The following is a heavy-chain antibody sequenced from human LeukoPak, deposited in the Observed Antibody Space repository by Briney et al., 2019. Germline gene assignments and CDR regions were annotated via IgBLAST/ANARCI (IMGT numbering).Heavy chain of an antibody. CDR2: INPYSGDT. D-gene: IGHD2-21*02. CDR3: ARTVVVTAEHAFDI. CDR1: GYTFTGYY. V-gene: IGHV1-2*02. J-gene: IGHJ3*02. Sequence: ASVKVSCKASGYTFTGYYVHWVRQAPGQGLEWMGWINPYSGDTNYAQKFQGRVTITADKSTSTAYMELSSLRSEDTAMYYCARTVVVTAEHAFDIWGQGTMVTVSS.